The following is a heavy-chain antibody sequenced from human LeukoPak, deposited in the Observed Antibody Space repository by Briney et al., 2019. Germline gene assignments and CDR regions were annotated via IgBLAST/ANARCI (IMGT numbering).Heavy chain of an antibody. Sequence: PGGSLRLSCAASGFTFSSYGMHWVRQAPGKGLEWVAVISYDGSNKYYADSVKGRFTISRDNSKNTPYLQMNSLRAEDTAVYYCAKDNYYDSSGPWAYWGQGTLVTVSS. V-gene: IGHV3-30*18. CDR1: GFTFSSYG. CDR2: ISYDGSNK. CDR3: AKDNYYDSSGPWAY. J-gene: IGHJ4*02. D-gene: IGHD3-22*01.